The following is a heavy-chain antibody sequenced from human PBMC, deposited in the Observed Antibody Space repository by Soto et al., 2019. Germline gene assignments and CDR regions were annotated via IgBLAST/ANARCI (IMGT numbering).Heavy chain of an antibody. CDR3: SIDISWGSHWYSSMDL. J-gene: IGHJ6*03. CDR2: ISSSSSVI. Sequence: EVQLVEAGGGLVQPGGSLRLSCATSGFILSDCAMNWVRQAPGKGLEGVAYISSSSSVIDYAESVKGRVTVYRDNARNSLYLQMNSLRAEYKAVYYCSIDISWGSHWYSSMDLWAKGPRSPSP. CDR1: GFILSDCA. V-gene: IGHV3-48*01. D-gene: IGHD3-16*01.